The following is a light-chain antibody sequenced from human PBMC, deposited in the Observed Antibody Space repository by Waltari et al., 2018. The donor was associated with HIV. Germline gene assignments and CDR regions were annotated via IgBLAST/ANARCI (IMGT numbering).Light chain of an antibody. V-gene: IGLV1-44*01. CDR3: AAWDDSLKGGA. CDR2: SNN. CDR1: NSNHGGTT. Sequence: QPVLSQPPSAPVTPGRRVTISCSGSNSNHGGTTFPWYQQLPGMAPKLLIYSNNERPSGVPDRLSGSTSGTSASLVISGLQSEDEADYYCAAWDDSLKGGAFGTGTKVTVL. J-gene: IGLJ1*01.